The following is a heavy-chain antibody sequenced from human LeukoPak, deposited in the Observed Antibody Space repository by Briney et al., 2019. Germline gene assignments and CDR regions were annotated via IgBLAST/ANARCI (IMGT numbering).Heavy chain of an antibody. J-gene: IGHJ4*02. CDR2: ISWNSGSI. CDR3: AKDISAIAAAGFDY. CDR1: GFTFDDYA. D-gene: IGHD6-13*01. V-gene: IGHV3-9*01. Sequence: PGRSLRLSCAASGFTFDDYAMHWVRQAPGKGLEWVSGISWNSGSIGYADSVKSRFTISRDNAKNSLYLQMNSLRAEDTALYYCAKDISAIAAAGFDYWGQGTLVTVSS.